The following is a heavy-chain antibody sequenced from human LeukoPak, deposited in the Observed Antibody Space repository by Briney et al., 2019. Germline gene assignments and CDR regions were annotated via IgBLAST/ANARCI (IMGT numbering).Heavy chain of an antibody. CDR1: GGSISSYY. CDR2: IYTSGST. J-gene: IGHJ4*02. CDR3: ARDSEPRSSSSWYGTK. D-gene: IGHD6-13*01. V-gene: IGHV4-4*07. Sequence: SETLSLTCTVSGGSISSYYWSWIRQPAGKGLEWIGRIYTSGSTNYNPSLKSRVTMSVDTSKNQFSLKLSSVTAADTAVYYCARDSEPRSSSSWYGTKWGQGTLVTVSS.